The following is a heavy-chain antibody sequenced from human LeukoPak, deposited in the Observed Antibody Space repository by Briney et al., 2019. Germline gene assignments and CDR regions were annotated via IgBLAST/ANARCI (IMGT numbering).Heavy chain of an antibody. CDR1: GFSFSSYS. Sequence: GGSFRLSCAASGFSFSSYSMNWVRQAPGKGLEWVSSVSGGSDYIYYADSVKGRFTISRDNAINSLYLQMNSLRAEDTAVYYCASLGGGSGSSHNPLVDHWGQGTLVTVSS. J-gene: IGHJ4*02. CDR2: VSGGSDYI. V-gene: IGHV3-21*01. CDR3: ASLGGGSGSSHNPLVDH. D-gene: IGHD3-10*01.